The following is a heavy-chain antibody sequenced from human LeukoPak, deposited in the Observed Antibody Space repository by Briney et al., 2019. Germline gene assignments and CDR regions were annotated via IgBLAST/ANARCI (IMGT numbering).Heavy chain of an antibody. V-gene: IGHV4-39*07. D-gene: IGHD2-2*01. CDR1: GGSISSSSYY. CDR2: IYYSGST. J-gene: IGHJ5*02. Sequence: PSETLSLTCTVSGGSISSSSYYWGWIRQPPGKGLEWIGSIYYSGSTYCNPSLKSRVTISVDTSKNQFSLKLSSVTAADTAVYYCARGWGYCSSTSCSPFDPWGQGTLVTVSS. CDR3: ARGWGYCSSTSCSPFDP.